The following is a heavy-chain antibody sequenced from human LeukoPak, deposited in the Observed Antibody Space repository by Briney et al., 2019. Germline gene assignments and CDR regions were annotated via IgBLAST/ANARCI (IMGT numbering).Heavy chain of an antibody. CDR1: GGSISSSSYY. CDR3: AREMYSSSEHDY. J-gene: IGHJ4*02. Sequence: PSETLSLTCTVSGGSISSSSYYWGWIRQPPGKGLEWTGSIYYSGSTYYNPSLKSRVTISVDTSKNQFSLKLSSVTAADTAVYYCAREMYSSSEHDYWGQGTLVTVSS. D-gene: IGHD6-6*01. CDR2: IYYSGST. V-gene: IGHV4-39*07.